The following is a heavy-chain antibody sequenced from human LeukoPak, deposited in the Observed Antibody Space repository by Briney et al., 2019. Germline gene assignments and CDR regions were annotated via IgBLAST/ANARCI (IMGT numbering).Heavy chain of an antibody. CDR1: GGSISSYY. D-gene: IGHD6-19*01. CDR3: ARDFGSGWYVYYFDY. J-gene: IGHJ4*02. CDR2: IYTSGST. Sequence: SETLSLTCTVSGGSISSYYWSWIREPAGKRLKWIGRIYTSGSTNYNPSLKSRVTMSVDTSKNQFSLKLSSVTAADTAVYYCARDFGSGWYVYYFDYWGQGTLVTVSS. V-gene: IGHV4-4*07.